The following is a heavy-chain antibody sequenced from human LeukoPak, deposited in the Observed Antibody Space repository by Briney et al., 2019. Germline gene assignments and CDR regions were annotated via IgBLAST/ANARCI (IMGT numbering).Heavy chain of an antibody. CDR2: MNPTSGNT. D-gene: IGHD3-10*01. CDR1: GYTFTSYD. V-gene: IGHV1-8*01. Sequence: GASVKVSCKASGYTFTSYDINWVRQATGQGLEWMGWMNPTSGNTGYAQKFQGRVTMTRNTSISTAYMELSSLRSEDTAVYYCARGTRGMVRGAIISYYYYYMDVWGKGTTVTISS. CDR3: ARGTRGMVRGAIISYYYYYMDV. J-gene: IGHJ6*03.